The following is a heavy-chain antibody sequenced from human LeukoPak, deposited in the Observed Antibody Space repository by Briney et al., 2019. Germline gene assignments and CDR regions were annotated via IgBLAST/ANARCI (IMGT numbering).Heavy chain of an antibody. CDR3: ARVSVTTNWGSFDAFDI. V-gene: IGHV1-2*02. CDR1: GYTFTDYY. J-gene: IGHJ3*02. CDR2: INPNSGGT. Sequence: ASVKVSCKXSGYTFTDYYMHWVRQAPGQGLEWMGWINPNSGGTNYAQKFQGRVTVTRDTSISAAYMELSRLRSDDTAVYYCARVSVTTNWGSFDAFDIWGQGTMVTVSS. D-gene: IGHD7-27*01.